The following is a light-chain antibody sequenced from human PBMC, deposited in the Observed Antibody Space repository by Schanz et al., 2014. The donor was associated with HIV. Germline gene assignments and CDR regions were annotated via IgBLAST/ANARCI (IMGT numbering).Light chain of an antibody. J-gene: IGKJ1*01. CDR3: QQHDDLPWT. Sequence: DIQMTQSPSSLSASVGDRVTITCQASQAISEYLNWYQQTPGKAPKLLISVASTLATGVPSRFSGSGFGTDFTLTINGLQPEDVGTYYCQQHDDLPWTFGAGTKVEVK. V-gene: IGKV1-33*01. CDR1: QAISEY. CDR2: VAS.